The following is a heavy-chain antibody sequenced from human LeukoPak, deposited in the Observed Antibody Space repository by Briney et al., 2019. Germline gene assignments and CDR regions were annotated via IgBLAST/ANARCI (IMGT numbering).Heavy chain of an antibody. V-gene: IGHV1-18*01. D-gene: IGHD2-2*01. CDR1: GYTFTSYG. Sequence: ASVKVSCKASGYTFTSYGISWVRQAPGQGLEWMGWISAYNGNTNYAQKLQGRVTMTTDTSTSTAYMELRSLRSDDTPVYYCARDYRYCSSTSCSRPFISFGYWGQGTLVTVSS. J-gene: IGHJ4*02. CDR3: ARDYRYCSSTSCSRPFISFGY. CDR2: ISAYNGNT.